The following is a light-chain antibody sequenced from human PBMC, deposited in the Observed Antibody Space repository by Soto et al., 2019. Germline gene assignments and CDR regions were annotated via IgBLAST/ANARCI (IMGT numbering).Light chain of an antibody. J-gene: IGKJ5*01. CDR3: QHYNGVPVT. Sequence: NQLTSPPSSLSSTLGDRVTITWLASQDIRYYLNWYQQKTGQAPKLLIYDASQLETGVPSRFSRSGSETDYTFTINYLHPEYIGTYYCQHYNGVPVTVGQGTQLDIK. CDR2: DAS. CDR1: QDIRYY. V-gene: IGKV1-33*01.